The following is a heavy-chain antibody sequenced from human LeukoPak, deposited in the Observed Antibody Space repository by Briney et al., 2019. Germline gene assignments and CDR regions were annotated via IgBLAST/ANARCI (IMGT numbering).Heavy chain of an antibody. V-gene: IGHV4-34*01. CDR1: GGSFSGYY. D-gene: IGHD3-22*01. J-gene: IGHJ4*02. CDR3: ASQVITMIVALGEYYFDY. Sequence: SETLSLTCAVYGGSFSGYYWSWIRQPPGKGLEWIGEINHSGSTNYIPSLKSRVTISVDTSKNQFSLKLSSVTAADTAVYYCASQVITMIVALGEYYFDYWGQGTLVTVSS. CDR2: INHSGST.